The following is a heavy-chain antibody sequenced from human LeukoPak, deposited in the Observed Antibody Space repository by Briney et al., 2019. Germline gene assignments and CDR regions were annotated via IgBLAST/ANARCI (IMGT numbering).Heavy chain of an antibody. CDR2: IYYSGST. CDR3: ARHPTVTTFYVHH. Sequence: PSETLSLTRTVFGGSISSSSYYWGWIRQPPGKGLEWSGSIYYSGSTYYNPSLKSRVTVSVDTSKNQFSLNLSSVTSADTAVYYCARHPTVTTFYVHHWGQGTLVTVSS. J-gene: IGHJ1*01. CDR1: GGSISSSSYY. V-gene: IGHV4-39*01. D-gene: IGHD4-17*01.